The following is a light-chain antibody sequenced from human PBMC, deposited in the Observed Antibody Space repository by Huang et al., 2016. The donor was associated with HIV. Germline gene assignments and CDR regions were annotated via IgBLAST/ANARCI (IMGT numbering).Light chain of an antibody. CDR1: QSVSSN. J-gene: IGKJ1*01. Sequence: EIVLTQSPPTLPVSPGERVTFSCRASQSVSSNLAWYQQNPGQSPRLLMSGASTRAAGFPARFSGSESGTDFTLTISSLQSEDFALYFCQQYYDWPRTFGQGTKVEIK. CDR3: QQYYDWPRT. CDR2: GAS. V-gene: IGKV3-15*01.